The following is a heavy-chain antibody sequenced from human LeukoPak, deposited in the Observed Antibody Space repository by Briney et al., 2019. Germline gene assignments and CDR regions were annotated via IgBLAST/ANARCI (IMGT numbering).Heavy chain of an antibody. V-gene: IGHV3-23*01. CDR1: GFTISSYT. Sequence: GGSLRLSCAASGFTISSYTMSWVRQAPGRGLEWGSAISDSGGSTYYADSVKGRFTISRDNSKNTLYLQMNSLRAEDTAVYYCAKEKYYFDYWGQRTLVTVSS. J-gene: IGHJ4*02. CDR2: ISDSGGST. CDR3: AKEKYYFDY.